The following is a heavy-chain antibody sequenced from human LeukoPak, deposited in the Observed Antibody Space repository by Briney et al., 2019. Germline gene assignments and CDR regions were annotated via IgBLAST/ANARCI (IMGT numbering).Heavy chain of an antibody. CDR3: AREYCSGGSCYSYYYYYMDV. D-gene: IGHD2-15*01. CDR2: IKQDGSEK. J-gene: IGHJ6*03. Sequence: QPGGSLRLSCAASGFTFSSYWMSWVRQAPGKGLEWVANIKQDGSEKYYVDSVKGRFTISRDNAKNSLYLQMNSLRAEDTAVYYCAREYCSGGSCYSYYYYYMDVWGKGTTVTVSS. CDR1: GFTFSSYW. V-gene: IGHV3-7*01.